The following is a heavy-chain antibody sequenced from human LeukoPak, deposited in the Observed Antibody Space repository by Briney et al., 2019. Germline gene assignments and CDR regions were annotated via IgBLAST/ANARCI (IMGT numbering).Heavy chain of an antibody. Sequence: GSLRLSCTASGFTFGDYTMHWVRQVPGKGLEWVSLISWDGATAYYADSVMGRFTVSRDNSKNTLYLQMNSLRAEDTAVYYCAKVVIVGATNSPDYWGQGTLVTVSS. V-gene: IGHV3-43*01. D-gene: IGHD1-26*01. J-gene: IGHJ4*02. CDR3: AKVVIVGATNSPDY. CDR2: ISWDGATA. CDR1: GFTFGDYT.